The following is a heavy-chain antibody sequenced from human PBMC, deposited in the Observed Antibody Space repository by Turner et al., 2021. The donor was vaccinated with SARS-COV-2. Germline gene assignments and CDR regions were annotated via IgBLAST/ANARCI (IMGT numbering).Heavy chain of an antibody. V-gene: IGHV1-24*01. D-gene: IGHD4-17*01. CDR1: GYTLTELS. CDR2: FDPEDGET. Sequence: QVQLGQSGAGVKKPGAPVKVSCKVSGYTLTELSMHWVRQAPGKGLEWMGGFDPEDGETIYAQKFQGRVTMTEDTSTDTAYMELSSLRSEDTAVYYCAATTPHTVTNNWFDPWGQGTLVTVSS. J-gene: IGHJ5*02. CDR3: AATTPHTVTNNWFDP.